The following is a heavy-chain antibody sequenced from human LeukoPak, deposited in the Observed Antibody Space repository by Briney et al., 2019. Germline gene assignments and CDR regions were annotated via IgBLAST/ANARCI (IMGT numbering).Heavy chain of an antibody. CDR1: GLTFSSYA. Sequence: GGSLRLSCAASGLTFSSYAMSWIRQAPGKGLEWVSAISGSGGSTYYADSVKGRFTISRENSKRTLYLQMNSLRAEDTAVYYCAKDRNGQTYFYDSSSFDYWGQGTLVTVSS. D-gene: IGHD3-22*01. J-gene: IGHJ4*02. V-gene: IGHV3-23*01. CDR2: ISGSGGST. CDR3: AKDRNGQTYFYDSSSFDY.